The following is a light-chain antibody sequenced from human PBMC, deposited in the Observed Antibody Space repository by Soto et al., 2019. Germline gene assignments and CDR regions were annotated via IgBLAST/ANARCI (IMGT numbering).Light chain of an antibody. Sequence: EIVLTQSPATLSLSPGERATLSCRASQSVSSYLAWYQQKPGQAPRLLIYGAPNRATSIPARFSGSGSGTDFSLTISSLEPEDFAVYYGQQRSNWPVTFGQGTKLEIK. CDR1: QSVSSY. J-gene: IGKJ2*01. CDR3: QQRSNWPVT. CDR2: GAP. V-gene: IGKV3-11*01.